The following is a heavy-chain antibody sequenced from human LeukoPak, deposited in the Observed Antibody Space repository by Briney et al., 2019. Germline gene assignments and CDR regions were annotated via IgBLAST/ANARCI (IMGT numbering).Heavy chain of an antibody. CDR2: ISSSSSYI. Sequence: GGSLRLSCAASGFTFSSYSMNWVRQAPGKRLEWVSSISSSSSYIYYADSVKGRFTISRDNAKNSLYLQMNSLRAEDTAVYYCARDTEYSSSSFILYYYGMDVWGQGTTVTVSS. V-gene: IGHV3-21*01. J-gene: IGHJ6*02. CDR1: GFTFSSYS. CDR3: ARDTEYSSSSFILYYYGMDV. D-gene: IGHD6-6*01.